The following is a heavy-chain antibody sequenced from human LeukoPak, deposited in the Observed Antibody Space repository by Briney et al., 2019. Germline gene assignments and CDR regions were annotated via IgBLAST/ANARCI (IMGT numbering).Heavy chain of an antibody. CDR1: GYSISSGYY. CDR2: IYHSGST. CDR3: ARGPFILSAFDI. J-gene: IGHJ3*02. Sequence: PSETLSLTCTVSGYSISSGYYWGWIRQPPGKGLEWIGSIYHSGSTYYNPSLKSRVTISVDTSKNQFSLKLSSVTAADTAVYYCARGPFILSAFDIWGQGTMVTVSS. V-gene: IGHV4-38-2*02.